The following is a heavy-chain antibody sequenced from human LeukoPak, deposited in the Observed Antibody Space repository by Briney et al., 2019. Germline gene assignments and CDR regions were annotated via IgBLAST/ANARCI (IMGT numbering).Heavy chain of an antibody. Sequence: GGSLRLSCAASGFPFHNYWMTWVRQAPEKGLEWVAQVNQDGSEAHYADSVKARFTISRDNAKSSVSLQMNSLRAEDTAVYYCVRDGGVSGYDLLDYWGQGTLVTVSS. CDR1: GFPFHNYW. J-gene: IGHJ4*02. CDR3: VRDGGVSGYDLLDY. CDR2: VNQDGSEA. V-gene: IGHV3-7*01. D-gene: IGHD5-12*01.